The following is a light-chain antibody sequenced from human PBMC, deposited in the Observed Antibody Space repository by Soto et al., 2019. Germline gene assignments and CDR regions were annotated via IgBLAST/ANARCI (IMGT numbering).Light chain of an antibody. CDR3: QQYNIWPPWT. CDR2: DAS. CDR1: QSVSNN. V-gene: IGKV3-15*01. Sequence: ILMTQSPATLSVSPGERATLSCRASQSVSNNLAWYEQKPGQAPRLLIYDASTRATGIPARFSGSGSGTEFTLTISGLQSEDFAVYYCQQYNIWPPWTFGQGTKVEIK. J-gene: IGKJ1*01.